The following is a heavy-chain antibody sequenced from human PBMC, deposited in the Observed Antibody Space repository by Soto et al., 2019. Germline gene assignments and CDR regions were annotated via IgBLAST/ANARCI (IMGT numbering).Heavy chain of an antibody. Sequence: EVQLVESGGGLVKPGGSLRLSCAASGFTFSNAWMSWVRQAPGKGLEWVGRIKSKTDGGTTDYAAPVKGRFTISRDDSKNTLYLQMNSLKTEDTAVYYCTTVIVATRLYYYYYMDAWGKGTTVTVSS. CDR2: IKSKTDGGTT. V-gene: IGHV3-15*01. CDR3: TTVIVATRLYYYYYMDA. CDR1: GFTFSNAW. D-gene: IGHD5-12*01. J-gene: IGHJ6*03.